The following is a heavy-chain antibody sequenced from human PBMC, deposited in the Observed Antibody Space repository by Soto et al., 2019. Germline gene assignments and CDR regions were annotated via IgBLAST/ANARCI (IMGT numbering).Heavy chain of an antibody. Sequence: PGESLKISCKGSGYSFTSYWIGWVRQMPGKGLEWMGIIYPGDSDTRYSPSFQGQVTISADKSISTAYLQWSSLKASDTAMYYCARRARITGRYYGMDVWAQGTTVTVSS. CDR1: GYSFTSYW. D-gene: IGHD1-20*01. V-gene: IGHV5-51*01. CDR2: IYPGDSDT. CDR3: ARRARITGRYYGMDV. J-gene: IGHJ6*02.